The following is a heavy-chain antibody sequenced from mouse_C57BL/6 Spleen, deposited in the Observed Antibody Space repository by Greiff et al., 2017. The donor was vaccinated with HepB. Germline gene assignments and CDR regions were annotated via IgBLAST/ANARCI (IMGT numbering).Heavy chain of an antibody. V-gene: IGHV1-61*01. CDR3: ARRDYDYGNY. D-gene: IGHD2-4*01. J-gene: IGHJ2*01. Sequence: VQLQQPGAELVRPGSSVKLSCKASGYTFTSYWMDWVKQRPGQGLEWIGNIYPSDSETHYNQKFKDKATLTVDKSSSTAYMQLSSLTSEDSAVYYCARRDYDYGNYWGQGTTLTVSS. CDR1: GYTFTSYW. CDR2: IYPSDSET.